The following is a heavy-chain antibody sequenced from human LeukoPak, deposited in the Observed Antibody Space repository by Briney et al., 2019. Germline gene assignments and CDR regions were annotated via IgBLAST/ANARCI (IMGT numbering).Heavy chain of an antibody. V-gene: IGHV4-61*01. CDR1: GGSVSSGSYY. CDR3: ARVPGGGTAAN. Sequence: PSETLSLTCTVSGGSVSSGSYYWSWIRQPPGKGLEWIGYIYYSGGTNYNPSLKSRVTISVDTSKNQFSLKLSSVTAADTAVYYCARVPGGGTAANWGQGTMVTVSS. J-gene: IGHJ3*01. CDR2: IYYSGGT. D-gene: IGHD1-7*01.